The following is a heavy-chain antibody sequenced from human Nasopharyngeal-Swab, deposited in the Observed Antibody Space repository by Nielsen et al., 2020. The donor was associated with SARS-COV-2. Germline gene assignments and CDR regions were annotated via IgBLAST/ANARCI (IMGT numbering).Heavy chain of an antibody. CDR3: AKGYGRPAPSTYFDN. J-gene: IGHJ4*02. CDR2: ISDDGNNK. D-gene: IGHD2-8*01. Sequence: GGSLRLSCAVSEFTFSHYGMNWVRQAPGKGLGWVAVISDDGNNKYYADSVKGRFTISRDNSKNTLHLQMNSLSAEDTAVYYCAKGYGRPAPSTYFDNWGQGTLVTVSS. V-gene: IGHV3-30*18. CDR1: EFTFSHYG.